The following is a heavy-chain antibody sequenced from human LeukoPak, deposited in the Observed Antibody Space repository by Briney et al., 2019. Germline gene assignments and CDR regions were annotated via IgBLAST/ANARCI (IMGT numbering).Heavy chain of an antibody. CDR1: GFTFSSYW. D-gene: IGHD3-10*01. Sequence: PGGSLRLSCAASGFTFSSYWMSWVRQAPGKGLEWVANIKQDGSEKYYVDSVKGRFTISRDNAKNSPYLQMNSLRAKDTAVYYCARGGSSTLLWFGELLWGWFDPWGQGTLVTVSS. CDR3: ARGGSSTLLWFGELLWGWFDP. J-gene: IGHJ5*02. V-gene: IGHV3-7*01. CDR2: IKQDGSEK.